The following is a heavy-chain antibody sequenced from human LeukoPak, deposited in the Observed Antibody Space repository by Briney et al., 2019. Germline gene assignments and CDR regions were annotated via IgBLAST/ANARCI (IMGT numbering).Heavy chain of an antibody. CDR2: IYYSGST. V-gene: IGHV4-39*01. Sequence: PSETLSLTCTVSGVSMTSSHYSWAWICQPPGKGLEWIGSIYYSGSTQYNPSLKSRLTISVDTSKNLSSLKLSSVTAADTAVYYCATPPYYYDSSGYFSNWFFDLWGRGTLVSVSS. CDR3: ATPPYYYDSSGYFSNWFFDL. J-gene: IGHJ2*01. CDR1: GVSMTSSHYS. D-gene: IGHD3-22*01.